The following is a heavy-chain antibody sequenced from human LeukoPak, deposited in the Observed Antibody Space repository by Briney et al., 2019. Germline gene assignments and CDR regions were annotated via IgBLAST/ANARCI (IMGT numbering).Heavy chain of an antibody. Sequence: GGSLRLSCAASGFTFSNYAMSWVRQAPGKGLQWVSGISATGGSTYYADSVKGRFTVSRDNSRNTVYLQMDSLRAEDTAVYYCARAAGVRNWFDPWGQGTLVTVSS. CDR2: ISATGGST. CDR1: GFTFSNYA. V-gene: IGHV3-23*01. CDR3: ARAAGVRNWFDP. J-gene: IGHJ5*02.